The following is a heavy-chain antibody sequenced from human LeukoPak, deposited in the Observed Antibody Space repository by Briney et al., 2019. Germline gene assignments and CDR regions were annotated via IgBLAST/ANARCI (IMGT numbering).Heavy chain of an antibody. J-gene: IGHJ6*02. Sequence: GGSLRLSCSASGFTFLSHAMRWVRQARWKGLEYVSATSSDGGSTYYADSVKGRFTISRDNAKNSLYLQMNSLRAEDTAVYYCARDYDSSGYYTPYYYYGMDVWGQGTTVTVSS. V-gene: IGHV3-64*04. CDR3: ARDYDSSGYYTPYYYYGMDV. D-gene: IGHD3-22*01. CDR1: GFTFLSHA. CDR2: TSSDGGST.